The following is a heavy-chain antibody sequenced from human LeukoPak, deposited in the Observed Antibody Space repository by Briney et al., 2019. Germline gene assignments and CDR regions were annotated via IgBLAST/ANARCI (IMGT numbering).Heavy chain of an antibody. Sequence: SETLSLTCTVSGGSITSNYWSWIRQPAGKGLEWIGHIYPTGSTNYNPSFKSRVTMSVDTSKNQFSLKLTSVTAADTAVYYCAKDPSGTRGWFDPWGQGTLVTVSS. CDR2: IYPTGST. CDR3: AKDPSGTRGWFDP. V-gene: IGHV4-4*07. CDR1: GGSITSNY. D-gene: IGHD2-2*01. J-gene: IGHJ5*02.